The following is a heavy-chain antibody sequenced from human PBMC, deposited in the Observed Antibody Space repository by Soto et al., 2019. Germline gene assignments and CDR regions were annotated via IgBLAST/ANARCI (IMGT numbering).Heavy chain of an antibody. V-gene: IGHV3-30*03. J-gene: IGHJ4*02. CDR3: VGGQYYFDY. CDR2: ISYVGSDK. CDR1: GFPFTSYG. D-gene: IGHD3-10*01. Sequence: QVQLVESGGGVVQPGRSLRLSCAASGFPFTSYGMHWVREGPDKGLEWVAIISYVGSDKYYADSVKGRFTISRDNSTNTLYLQMNSLRPEDTALYYCVGGQYYFDYRGQGTLVIVTS.